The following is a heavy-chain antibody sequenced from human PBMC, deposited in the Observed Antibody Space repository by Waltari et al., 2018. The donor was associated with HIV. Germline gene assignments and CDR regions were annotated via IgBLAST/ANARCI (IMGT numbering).Heavy chain of an antibody. V-gene: IGHV4-39*01. CDR1: GGSISSSSYY. J-gene: IGHJ5*02. D-gene: IGHD4-17*01. Sequence: QLQLQESGPGLVKPSETLSLTCTVSGGSISSSSYYWGWIRQPPGKGLDWIGSIYYSGSTYYNPSLKSRVTISVDTSKNQFSLKLSSVTAADTAVYYCARRLLSYGDYWFDPWGQGTLVTVSS. CDR3: ARRLLSYGDYWFDP. CDR2: IYYSGST.